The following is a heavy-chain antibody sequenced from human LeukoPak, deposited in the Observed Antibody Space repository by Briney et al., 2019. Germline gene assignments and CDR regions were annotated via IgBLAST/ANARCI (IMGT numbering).Heavy chain of an antibody. J-gene: IGHJ6*02. Sequence: TPSEILSLTCTVSGGSIRSSYYYWGWIRQPPGKGLEWIGSIYDSGSTYYNPSLKSRVTISVDTSKNQFSLKLSSVTAADTAVYYCASPTVPAAQHYYGMDVWGQGTTVTVSS. CDR3: ASPTVPAAQHYYGMDV. D-gene: IGHD2-2*01. CDR2: IYDSGST. CDR1: GGSIRSSYYY. V-gene: IGHV4-39*01.